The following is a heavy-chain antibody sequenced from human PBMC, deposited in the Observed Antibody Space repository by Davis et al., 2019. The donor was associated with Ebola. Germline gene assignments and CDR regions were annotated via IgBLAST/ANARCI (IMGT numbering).Heavy chain of an antibody. CDR1: GFTFSTYA. CDR3: ARDSDDYSFDY. V-gene: IGHV3-30*04. CDR2: ISYDGSNK. D-gene: IGHD4-11*01. J-gene: IGHJ4*02. Sequence: GGSLRLSCAASGFTFSTYAMGWVRQAPGKGLEWVAVISYDGSNKYYADSVKGRFTISRDNSKNTLYLQMNSLRAEDTAVYYCARDSDDYSFDYWGQGTLVTVSS.